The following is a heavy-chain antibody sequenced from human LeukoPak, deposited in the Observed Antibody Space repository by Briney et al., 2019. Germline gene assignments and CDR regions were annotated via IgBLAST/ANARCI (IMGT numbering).Heavy chain of an antibody. CDR3: ARRGYQLPYYYYYGMDV. CDR2: FYPGDSDT. V-gene: IGHV5-51*01. Sequence: GESLKISCKGSGYSFTSYWIDWVRQMPGEGLEWMGTFYPGDSDTRYSPSFQGRVTISADKSISTAYLQWSSLKASDTAMYYCARRGYQLPYYYYYGMDVWGQGTTVTVSS. CDR1: GYSFTSYW. D-gene: IGHD2-2*01. J-gene: IGHJ6*02.